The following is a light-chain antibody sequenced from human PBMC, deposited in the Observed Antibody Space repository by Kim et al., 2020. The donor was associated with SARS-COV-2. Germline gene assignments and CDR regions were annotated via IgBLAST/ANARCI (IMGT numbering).Light chain of an antibody. J-gene: IGLJ3*02. CDR2: GGD. Sequence: SSELTQDPAVSVALGQTVRITCQGDSLRTYYASWYQQKPRQAPVIVIYGGDNRPSGIPDRFSGSTSGNTASLTITGAQAEDEADYYCSSRDSSGYHWVFGGGTKVTVL. V-gene: IGLV3-19*01. CDR3: SSRDSSGYHWV. CDR1: SLRTYY.